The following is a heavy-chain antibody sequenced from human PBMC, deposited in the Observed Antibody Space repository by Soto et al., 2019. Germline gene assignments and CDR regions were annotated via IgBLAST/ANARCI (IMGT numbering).Heavy chain of an antibody. V-gene: IGHV1-18*01. D-gene: IGHD3-3*01. CDR1: GYTFRSHG. CDR3: ASGITIFGGGYGMDV. J-gene: IGHJ6*02. Sequence: ASVKVSCKASGYTFRSHGITWVRQAPGQGLEWMGSISVHNVYTDYAEKFQGRVTMTADTSTSTAFMELRTLISVDTALYYCASGITIFGGGYGMDVWGQGTTVTVSS. CDR2: ISVHNVYT.